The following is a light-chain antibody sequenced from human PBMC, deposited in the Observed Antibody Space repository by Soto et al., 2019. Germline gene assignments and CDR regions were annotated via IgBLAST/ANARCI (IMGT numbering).Light chain of an antibody. CDR1: QGIGSA. V-gene: IGKV1-13*02. CDR2: DAS. Sequence: AIQLTQSPSSLSASIGDRVTITCRARQGIGSALAWYQQAPGKPPKLLIFDASTLENGVPSRFSGGGSGTDFTLTISSLQPEDFATYYCLLFNTYPQAFGGGTKVRSN. CDR3: LLFNTYPQA. J-gene: IGKJ4*01.